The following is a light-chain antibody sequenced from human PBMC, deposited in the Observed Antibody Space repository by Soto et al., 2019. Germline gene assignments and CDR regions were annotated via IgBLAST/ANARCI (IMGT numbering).Light chain of an antibody. CDR2: GAS. CDR1: QSVGSN. Sequence: EIVMTQSPATLSVSPGERATLSCRASQSVGSNLAWYHQTPGQAPRPLIYGASTRATGIPARFSGSESGADFTLTISSLQSEDFAVYYCQQYNNWPRTFGQGTKVDI. V-gene: IGKV3-15*01. CDR3: QQYNNWPRT. J-gene: IGKJ1*01.